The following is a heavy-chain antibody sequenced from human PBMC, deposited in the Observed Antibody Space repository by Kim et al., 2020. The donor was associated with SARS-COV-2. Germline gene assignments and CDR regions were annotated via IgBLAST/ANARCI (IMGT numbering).Heavy chain of an antibody. D-gene: IGHD6-25*01. Sequence: SVKVSCKASGGTFSSYAISWLRQAPGQGLEWMGRIIPILGIANNAQRFQGRATITADKSTSTAYMARSSLRSENRPVYYFARAAGSPLAGDAFDIWGQG. V-gene: IGHV1-69*04. CDR3: ARAAGSPLAGDAFDI. CDR2: IIPILGIA. CDR1: GGTFSSYA. J-gene: IGHJ3*02.